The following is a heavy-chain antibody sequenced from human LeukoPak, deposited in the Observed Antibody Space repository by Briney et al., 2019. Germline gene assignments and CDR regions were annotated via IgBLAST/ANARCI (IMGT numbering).Heavy chain of an antibody. V-gene: IGHV1-2*02. CDR1: GYTFSDFY. CDR2: INPKSGDT. CDR3: ARVRLADERAWAY. Sequence: ASVTVSCKASGYTFSDFYIHWVGQAPGQGLEYVGWINPKSGDTYSPQRFQGRVTMTRDPSISTAYMELSSLTSDDTAVYFCARVRLADERAWAYWGQGTLVTVSS. J-gene: IGHJ4*02. D-gene: IGHD3-3*02.